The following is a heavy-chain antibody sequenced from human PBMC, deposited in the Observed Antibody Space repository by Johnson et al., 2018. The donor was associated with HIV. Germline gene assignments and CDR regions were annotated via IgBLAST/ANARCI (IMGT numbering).Heavy chain of an antibody. CDR1: GFPFSNAW. CDR3: AKRPIMIAFGEINGFDI. Sequence: QVQLVESGGGLVQPVGSLRLSGAASGFPFSNAWMSWVRQAPGKGLEWVAVIGYDGSNKYYADSVKGRFPIPRDNSKNTLYLQMNSLRAEDTAVYYCAKRPIMIAFGEINGFDIWGQGTTVTVSS. J-gene: IGHJ3*02. D-gene: IGHD3-16*01. CDR2: IGYDGSNK. V-gene: IGHV3-33*06.